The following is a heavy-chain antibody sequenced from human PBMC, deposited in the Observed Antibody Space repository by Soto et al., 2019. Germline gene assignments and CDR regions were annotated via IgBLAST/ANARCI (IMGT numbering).Heavy chain of an antibody. J-gene: IGHJ6*02. CDR3: ASKVSVDTAMDHVGHYYYGMDV. CDR1: GYRFTSYW. V-gene: IGHV5-51*01. CDR2: IYPGDSDT. Sequence: VEALKLCCTGSGYRFTSYWICWVLQMPGKGLEWRGIIYPGDSDTRYSPSFQGQVTISADKSISTAYLQWSSLKASDTAMYYCASKVSVDTAMDHVGHYYYGMDVWGQGTTVT. D-gene: IGHD5-18*01.